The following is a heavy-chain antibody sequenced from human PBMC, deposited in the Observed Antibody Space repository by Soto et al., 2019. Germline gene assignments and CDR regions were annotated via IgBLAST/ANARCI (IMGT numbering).Heavy chain of an antibody. V-gene: IGHV4-34*01. Sequence: SLTCAVYGGSFSGYYWSWIRQPPGKGLEWIGEINHSGSTNYNPSLKSRVTISVDTSKNQFSLKLSSVTAADTAVYYCAGRGGWFGERNIYYYYYMDVWGKGTTVTVSS. CDR2: INHSGST. D-gene: IGHD3-10*01. J-gene: IGHJ6*03. CDR1: GGSFSGYY. CDR3: AGRGGWFGERNIYYYYYMDV.